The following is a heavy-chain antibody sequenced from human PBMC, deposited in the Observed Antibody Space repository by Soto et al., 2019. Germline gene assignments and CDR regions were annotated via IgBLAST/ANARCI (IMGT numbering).Heavy chain of an antibody. D-gene: IGHD2-2*01. Sequence: GXLRLSCASSGFXFSSYNLNWVRHAPGNGLEWVSSISSSSGTYIYYADSVKGRFTISRDNAKNSLFLQMNSLRAEDTAVYYCATTCSTTSCPMGGMDVWGQGTTVTVSS. V-gene: IGHV3-21*01. CDR3: ATTCSTTSCPMGGMDV. CDR2: ISSSSGTYI. J-gene: IGHJ6*02. CDR1: GFXFSSYN.